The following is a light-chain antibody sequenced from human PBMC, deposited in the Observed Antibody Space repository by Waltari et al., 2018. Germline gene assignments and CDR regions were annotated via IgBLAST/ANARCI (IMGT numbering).Light chain of an antibody. CDR1: SSDVGGYHY. V-gene: IGLV2-8*01. J-gene: IGLJ2*01. CDR3: SSYAGSNIVI. Sequence: QSALTQPPSASGSPGQSVTIPCTGTSSDVGGYHYVSWYQQYPGKAPKLMIYAVTKRPSGVPDRFSGSKCGNTASLTVSGLQAEDEADYYCSSYAGSNIVIFGGGTKLTVL. CDR2: AVT.